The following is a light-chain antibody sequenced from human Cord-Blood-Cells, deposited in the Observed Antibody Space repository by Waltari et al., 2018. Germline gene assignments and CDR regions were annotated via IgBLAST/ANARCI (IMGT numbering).Light chain of an antibody. V-gene: IGLV2-11*01. CDR2: DVS. CDR3: CSYAGSYVV. Sequence: QSALTQPRSVSGSPGQSVTISCTGTSSDVGGDNYVTWYQQHPGKAPNLMIYDVSKRPSGVPDRFSGSKSGNTASLTISGLQAEDEADYYCCSYAGSYVVFGGGTKLTVL. CDR1: SSDVGGDNY. J-gene: IGLJ2*01.